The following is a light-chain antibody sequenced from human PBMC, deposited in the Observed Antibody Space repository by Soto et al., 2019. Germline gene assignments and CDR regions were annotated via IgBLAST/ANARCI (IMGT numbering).Light chain of an antibody. V-gene: IGKV3-15*01. J-gene: IGKJ1*01. CDR1: QSISTN. CDR2: GAS. CDR3: QRYNDWSRT. Sequence: EIVMTQSPATLSVSPGERVTLSCRASQSISTNLAWYQQKPGQAPRLLIYGASTRATGIPARFSGSGSGTEFTVTISSLQSEDFAVYYCQRYNDWSRTFGQGTKV.